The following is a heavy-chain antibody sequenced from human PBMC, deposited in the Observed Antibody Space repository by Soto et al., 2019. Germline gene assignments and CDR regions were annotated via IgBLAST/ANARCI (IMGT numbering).Heavy chain of an antibody. V-gene: IGHV1-69*01. CDR2: IIPIFGTA. CDR1: GGTFSSYA. Sequence: QVQLVQSGAEVKKPGSSVKVSCKASGGTFSSYAISWVRQAPGQGLEWMGGIIPIFGTANYAQKFQGRVTITADESTSTAYMELSSLRSEDTAVYYCARDDGDYENTYYYYYGMDVWGQGTTVTVSS. CDR3: ARDDGDYENTYYYYYGMDV. D-gene: IGHD4-17*01. J-gene: IGHJ6*02.